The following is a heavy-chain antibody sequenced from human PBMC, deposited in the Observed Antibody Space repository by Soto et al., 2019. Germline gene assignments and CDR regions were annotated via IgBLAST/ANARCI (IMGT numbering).Heavy chain of an antibody. V-gene: IGHV4-34*01. D-gene: IGHD1-1*01. Sequence: QVQLQQWGAGLLKPSETLSLTCAVYGGFVSSGSYYWSWIRQPPGKGLEWIGEMSHSGGTHFNPSLTRRVAISVDESKNQFSLRMSSVTAADTALYYCARVERGTVTTVVDAFDIWGPGTMVTVSS. CDR1: GGFVSSGSYY. CDR2: MSHSGGT. J-gene: IGHJ3*02. CDR3: ARVERGTVTTVVDAFDI.